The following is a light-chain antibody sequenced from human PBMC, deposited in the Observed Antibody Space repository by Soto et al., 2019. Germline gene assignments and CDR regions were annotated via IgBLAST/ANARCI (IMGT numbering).Light chain of an antibody. Sequence: EIVLTQSPGTLSLSPGEGATLSCRASQSVSSSYLAWYQQKPGQATRLLIYGASNTATGNPDRFSGSGSRTDFTLTISRLEPEDFAVFYCQQYAASPLTFGGGTKVEIK. J-gene: IGKJ4*01. V-gene: IGKV3-20*01. CDR3: QQYAASPLT. CDR2: GAS. CDR1: QSVSSSY.